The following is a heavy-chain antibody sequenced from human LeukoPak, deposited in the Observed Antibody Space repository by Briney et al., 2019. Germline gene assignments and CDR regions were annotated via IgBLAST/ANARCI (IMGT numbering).Heavy chain of an antibody. CDR2: VWSDGTNK. CDR3: ARERPIITYFDY. V-gene: IGHV3-33*01. J-gene: IGHJ4*02. CDR1: GFTFSSYG. Sequence: GGSLRLSCAASGFTFSSYGIHWVRQAPGKGLEWVAGVWSDGTNKYYADSVKGRFTISRDNSKNTLSLQMNSLRAEDTAVYYCARERPIITYFDYWGQGTLVTVSS. D-gene: IGHD5-24*01.